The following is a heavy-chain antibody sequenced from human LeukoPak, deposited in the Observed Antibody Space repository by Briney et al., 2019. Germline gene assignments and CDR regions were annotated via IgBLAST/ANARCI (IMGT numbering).Heavy chain of an antibody. CDR1: GYTFTGYY. CDR3: AKADDGNYPPHY. CDR2: INPNGGGT. V-gene: IGHV1-2*02. J-gene: IGHJ4*02. Sequence: GASVKVSCKASGYTFTGYYMHWVRQAPGQGLEWMGWINPNGGGTSYAQKFQGRVTMTRDTSISTAYMELSRLRSDDTAVYYCAKADDGNYPPHYWGQGTLVTVSS. D-gene: IGHD1-7*01.